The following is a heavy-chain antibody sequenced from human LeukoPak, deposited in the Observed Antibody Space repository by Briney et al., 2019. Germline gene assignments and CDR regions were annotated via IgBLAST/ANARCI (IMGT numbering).Heavy chain of an antibody. CDR1: GGSISSYY. J-gene: IGHJ3*02. CDR2: IYYSGST. CDR3: ASTFRLLDAFYT. D-gene: IGHD2/OR15-2a*01. Sequence: KTSETLSLTCTVSGGSISSYYWNWIRQPPGKGLEWIGYIYYSGSTNYNPSLKSRVTISLDTSKNQFSLKLSSVTAADTAAYYCASTFRLLDAFYTWGQGTMVTASS. V-gene: IGHV4-59*08.